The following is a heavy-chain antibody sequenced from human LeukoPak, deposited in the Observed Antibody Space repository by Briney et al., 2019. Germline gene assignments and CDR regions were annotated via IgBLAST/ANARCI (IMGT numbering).Heavy chain of an antibody. CDR2: IYYSGST. CDR1: GDSISSSSYY. Sequence: PSETLSPTCTVSGDSISSSSYYWSWIRQPPGKGLEWIGSIYYSGSTYYNPSLKSRVTISVDTSKNQFSLKLSSVTAADTAVYYCARQQNSGYGPPFHYWGHGTLVTVSS. V-gene: IGHV4-39*01. CDR3: ARQQNSGYGPPFHY. D-gene: IGHD5-12*01. J-gene: IGHJ4*01.